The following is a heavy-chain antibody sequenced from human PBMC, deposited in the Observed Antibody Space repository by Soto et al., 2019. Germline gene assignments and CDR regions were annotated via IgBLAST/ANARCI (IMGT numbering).Heavy chain of an antibody. CDR3: ARGPYSSGWYRYFDS. V-gene: IGHV4-59*01. J-gene: IGHJ4*02. Sequence: QVQLQESGPGLVKPSETLSLTCTVSGGSISSYYWSWIRQPPGKGLEWIGYIYYSGSTNYNPSLKSRVTMSVDTSKNQVSLELSSVTSADTAVYYCARGPYSSGWYRYFDSWGQGTLVTVSS. CDR2: IYYSGST. CDR1: GGSISSYY. D-gene: IGHD6-19*01.